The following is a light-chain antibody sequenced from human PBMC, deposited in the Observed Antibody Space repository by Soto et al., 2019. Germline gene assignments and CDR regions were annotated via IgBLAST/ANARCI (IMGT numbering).Light chain of an antibody. V-gene: IGKV3-15*01. Sequence: VMTQSPATLSVSPGERATLSCWPSEPVATNLAGYQQKPGQAPRLLISGASTRAAGISDRFRGSGSGTEFTLTISSLRSEDSAIYYCQQYFEWPPMTFGQGTKVEI. CDR3: QQYFEWPPMT. CDR2: GAS. CDR1: EPVATN. J-gene: IGKJ1*01.